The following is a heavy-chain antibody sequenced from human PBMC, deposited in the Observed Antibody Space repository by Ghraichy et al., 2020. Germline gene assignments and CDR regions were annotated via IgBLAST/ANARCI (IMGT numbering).Heavy chain of an antibody. CDR1: GYTFTGYY. V-gene: IGHV1-2*04. Sequence: ASVKVSCKASGYTFTGYYMHWVRQAPGQGLEWMGWINPNSGGTNYAQKFQGWVTMTRDTSISTAYMELSRLRSDDTAVYYCARAPPFYSGSYFDYWGQGTLVTVSS. D-gene: IGHD1-26*01. CDR2: INPNSGGT. J-gene: IGHJ4*02. CDR3: ARAPPFYSGSYFDY.